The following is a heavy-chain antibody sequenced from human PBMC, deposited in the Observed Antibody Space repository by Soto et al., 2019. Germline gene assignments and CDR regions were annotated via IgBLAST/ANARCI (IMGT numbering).Heavy chain of an antibody. J-gene: IGHJ3*02. D-gene: IGHD2-8*01. CDR2: ISAYNGNT. Sequence: QVQLVQSGAEVKKPGASVKVSCKASGYTFTSYGISWVRQAPGQGLEWMGWISAYNGNTNYARKLQGRVTMTTDTSPSTCYRERRGLRSDDTAVYYCAREGRVYASAFDIWGQGTMVTVSS. V-gene: IGHV1-18*01. CDR1: GYTFTSYG. CDR3: AREGRVYASAFDI.